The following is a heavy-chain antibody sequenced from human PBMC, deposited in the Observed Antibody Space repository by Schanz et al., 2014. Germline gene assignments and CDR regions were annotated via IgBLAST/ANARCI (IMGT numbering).Heavy chain of an antibody. CDR3: ARAAGPVDY. V-gene: IGHV4-34*01. J-gene: IGHJ4*02. D-gene: IGHD6-13*01. CDR2: VNDRGST. Sequence: QVQLQQWGAGLLMPSETLSLTCAVNGASFSDAYWTWIRQPPEKGLEWIGEVNDRGSTNYNPSLKSRVTISVDTSKNQFSLMLGSVTAADTAVYYCARAAGPVDYWGQGTLVTVSS. CDR1: GASFSDAY.